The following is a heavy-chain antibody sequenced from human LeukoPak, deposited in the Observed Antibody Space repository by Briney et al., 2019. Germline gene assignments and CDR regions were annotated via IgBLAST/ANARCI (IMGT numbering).Heavy chain of an antibody. CDR1: GGSISSGDYY. CDR2: IYYSGST. Sequence: SETLSLTCTVSGGSISSGDYYWSWIRQPPGKGLEWIGYIYYSGSTYYNPSLKSRVTISVDTSKNQFSLKLSSVTAADTAVYYCARVPRGYSGYLLDYWGQGTLVTVSS. D-gene: IGHD5-12*01. CDR3: ARVPRGYSGYLLDY. V-gene: IGHV4-30-4*08. J-gene: IGHJ4*02.